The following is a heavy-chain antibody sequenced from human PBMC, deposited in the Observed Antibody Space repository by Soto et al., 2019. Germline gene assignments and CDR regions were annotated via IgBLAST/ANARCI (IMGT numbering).Heavy chain of an antibody. J-gene: IGHJ4*02. CDR2: IWYDGSNK. CDR3: ARAASGILWFGALYFDY. D-gene: IGHD3-10*01. Sequence: GRSLRLSCAASGFTFSSYGMHWVRQAPDKGLEWVAVIWYDGSNKYYADSVKGRFTISRDNSKNTLYLQMNSLRAEDTAVYYCARAASGILWFGALYFDYWGQGTLVTVSS. CDR1: GFTFSSYG. V-gene: IGHV3-33*01.